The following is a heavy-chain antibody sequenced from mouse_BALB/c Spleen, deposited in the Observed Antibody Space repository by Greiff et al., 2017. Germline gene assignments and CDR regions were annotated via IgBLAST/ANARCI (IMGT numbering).Heavy chain of an antibody. Sequence: VQLQQSGAELVRSGASVKLSCTASGFNIKDYYKHWVKQRPEQGLEWIGWIDPENGDTEYAPKFQGKATMTADTSSNTAYLQLSSLTSEDTAVYYCYGYDGFAYWGQGTLVTVSA. J-gene: IGHJ3*01. CDR2: IDPENGDT. CDR1: GFNIKDYY. D-gene: IGHD2-12*01. V-gene: IGHV14-4*02. CDR3: YGYDGFAY.